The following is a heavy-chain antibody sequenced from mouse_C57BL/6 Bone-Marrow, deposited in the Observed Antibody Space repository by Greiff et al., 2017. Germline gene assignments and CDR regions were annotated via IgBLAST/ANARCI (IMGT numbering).Heavy chain of an antibody. CDR1: GFNIKDDY. D-gene: IGHD2-4*01. Sequence: VQLQQSGAELVRPGASVKLSCTASGFNIKDDYMHWVKQRPEQGLEWIGWIDPENGDTEYASKFQGKATITADTSSNTAYLRLSSLTSEDTAVYYCTTRTYYDSWFAYWGQGTLVTVSA. CDR3: TTRTYYDSWFAY. J-gene: IGHJ3*01. CDR2: IDPENGDT. V-gene: IGHV14-4*01.